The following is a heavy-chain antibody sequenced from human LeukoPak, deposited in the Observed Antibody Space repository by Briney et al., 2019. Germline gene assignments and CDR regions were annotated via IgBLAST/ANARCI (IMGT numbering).Heavy chain of an antibody. CDR3: ARRLPPQNGNDAFDI. D-gene: IGHD1-1*01. Sequence: SETLSLTCTVSGGSISSFYRSWLRHPPGKGLGWIGYISYSGSTNYNPSLKSRVTISVDTSKNQFSLKLSSVTAADTAVYYCARRLPPQNGNDAFDIWGQGTMVTVSS. CDR1: GGSISSFY. CDR2: ISYSGST. V-gene: IGHV4-59*08. J-gene: IGHJ3*02.